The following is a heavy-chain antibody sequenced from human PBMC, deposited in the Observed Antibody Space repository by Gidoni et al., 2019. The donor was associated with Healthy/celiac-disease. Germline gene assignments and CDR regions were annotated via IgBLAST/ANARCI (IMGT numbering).Heavy chain of an antibody. CDR1: GYTFTGYH. J-gene: IGHJ5*02. V-gene: IGHV1-2*06. D-gene: IGHD3-10*01. CDR2: INPNRGGT. Sequence: QVQLVQSGAEVKKPGASVKVSCKASGYTFTGYHMHWVRQAPGQGLAWMGRINPNRGGTNYAQKVQGRVTMTRETAIRTAYMELSRLRSDDTAVYYCARDLEGFLWFGELPPQGWFDPWGQGTLVTVSS. CDR3: ARDLEGFLWFGELPPQGWFDP.